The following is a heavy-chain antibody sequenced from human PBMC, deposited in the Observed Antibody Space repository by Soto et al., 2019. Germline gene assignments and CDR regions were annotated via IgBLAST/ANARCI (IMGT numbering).Heavy chain of an antibody. D-gene: IGHD6-13*01. J-gene: IGHJ4*02. CDR3: ARDASSSREDY. CDR1: GGSFSGYY. CDR2: INHSGST. Sequence: SETLSLTCAVYGGSFSGYYWSWIRQPPGKRLEWIGEINHSGSTNYNPSLKSRVTISVDTSKNQFSLKLSSVTAADTAVYYCARDASSSREDYWGQGTLVTVSS. V-gene: IGHV4-34*01.